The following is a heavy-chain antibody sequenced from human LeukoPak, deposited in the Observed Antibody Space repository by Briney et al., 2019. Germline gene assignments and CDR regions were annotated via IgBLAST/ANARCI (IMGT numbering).Heavy chain of an antibody. CDR3: ARGRDSSGWYDI. Sequence: GRSLRLSCAASGFTFNTYSMNWVRQAPGKGLEWVSCISSGSDYIYYADSVKGRFTISRDNTKNSLYLQMNSLRAEDTAVYFCARGRDSSGWYDIWGQGTLVTISS. J-gene: IGHJ4*02. CDR1: GFTFNTYS. V-gene: IGHV3-21*01. CDR2: ISSGSDYI. D-gene: IGHD6-19*01.